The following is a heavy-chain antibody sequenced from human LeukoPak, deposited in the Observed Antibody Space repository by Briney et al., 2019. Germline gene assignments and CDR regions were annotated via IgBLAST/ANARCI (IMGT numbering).Heavy chain of an antibody. CDR1: GGSISSSSYY. D-gene: IGHD1-26*01. CDR2: IYYSGST. J-gene: IGHJ4*02. V-gene: IGHV4-39*07. CDR3: AQGRGSYYSDFYY. Sequence: PSETLSLTCTVSGGSISSSSYYWGWIRQPPRKGLEWIGSIYYSGSTYYNPSLKSRVTISVDTSKNQFSLKLSSMTAADTAVYYCAQGRGSYYSDFYYWGQGTLVTVSS.